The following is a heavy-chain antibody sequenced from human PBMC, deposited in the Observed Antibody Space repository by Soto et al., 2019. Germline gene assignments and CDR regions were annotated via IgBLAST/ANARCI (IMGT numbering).Heavy chain of an antibody. CDR3: AREYTAWPLAYGLDV. CDR1: GFTFSNYS. J-gene: IGHJ6*02. CDR2: ISGRNDI. Sequence: GGSLRLSCVGSGFTFSNYSINWVRQAPGKGLEWVSSISGRNDIYYADSVKGRFTISRDNAKNSVSLQMNSLRAEDTAVYYCAREYTAWPLAYGLDVWGQGTTVTVSS. D-gene: IGHD2-2*02. V-gene: IGHV3-21*01.